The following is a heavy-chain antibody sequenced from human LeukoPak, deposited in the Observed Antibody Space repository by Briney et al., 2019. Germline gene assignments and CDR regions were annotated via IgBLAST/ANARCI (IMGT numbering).Heavy chain of an antibody. J-gene: IGHJ4*02. CDR3: AKALPNYYDSSGTQYYFDY. CDR1: GFTLSSYA. V-gene: IGHV3-23*01. D-gene: IGHD3-22*01. CDR2: ISGSGGST. Sequence: TGGSLRLSCAASGFTLSSYAMSWVRQAPGKGLEWVSAISGSGGSTYYADSVKGRFTISRDNSKNTLYLQMNSLRAEDTAVYYCAKALPNYYDSSGTQYYFDYWGQGTLVTVSS.